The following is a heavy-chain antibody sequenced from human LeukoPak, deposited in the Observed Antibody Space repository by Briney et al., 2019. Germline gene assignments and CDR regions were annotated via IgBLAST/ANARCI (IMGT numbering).Heavy chain of an antibody. J-gene: IGHJ6*03. CDR1: GFTFSSNW. D-gene: IGHD6-19*01. Sequence: PGGSLRLSCAASGFTFSSNWMHWVRQAPGKGLVWVSRINSDGSSTSYADSVKGRFTISRDNAKNTLYLQMNSLRAEDTAVYYCASRGYSSGWYYYYYYMDVWGKGTTVTVSS. V-gene: IGHV3-74*01. CDR2: INSDGSST. CDR3: ASRGYSSGWYYYYYYMDV.